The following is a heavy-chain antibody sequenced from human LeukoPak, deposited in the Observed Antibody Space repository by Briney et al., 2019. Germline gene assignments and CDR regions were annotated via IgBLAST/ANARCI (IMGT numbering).Heavy chain of an antibody. CDR2: IYPGESDT. Sequence: TSGESLKISCKGAGYSFTSYWIGWVRQMPGKVLEWMGIIYPGESDTRYSPSFQGQVTISADNSISTAYLQWSSLKASDTAMYYCARLPGSSSWLGWFDPWGQGTLVTVSS. V-gene: IGHV5-51*03. CDR3: ARLPGSSSWLGWFDP. J-gene: IGHJ5*02. CDR1: GYSFTSYW. D-gene: IGHD6-13*01.